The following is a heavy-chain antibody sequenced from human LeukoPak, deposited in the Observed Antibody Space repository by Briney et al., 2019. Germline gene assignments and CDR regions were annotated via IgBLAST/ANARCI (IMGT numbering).Heavy chain of an antibody. J-gene: IGHJ4*02. Sequence: SETLSLTCTVSGGSISGSSYYWGWIRQPPGKGLEWIGSIYYSGSTYYNPSLKSRVTISVDTSKNQFSLKLNSVTATDTAVYYCARTGRYYDFWSGPFSYFDYWGQGTLVTVSS. CDR2: IYYSGST. CDR3: ARTGRYYDFWSGPFSYFDY. CDR1: GGSISGSSYY. V-gene: IGHV4-39*01. D-gene: IGHD3-3*01.